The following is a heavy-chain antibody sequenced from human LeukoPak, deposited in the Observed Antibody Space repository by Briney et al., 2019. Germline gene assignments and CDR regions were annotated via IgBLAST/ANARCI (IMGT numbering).Heavy chain of an antibody. CDR1: GYTFTSYA. Sequence: ASVKVSCKASGYTFTSYAMNWVRQAPGQGFEWMGWINTNTGNPTYAQGFTGRFVFSLDTSVSTAYLQISSLKAEDTAVYYCAIRYSSSQNYYYYYYMDVWGKGTTVTVSS. J-gene: IGHJ6*03. V-gene: IGHV7-4-1*02. CDR2: INTNTGNP. CDR3: AIRYSSSQNYYYYYYMDV. D-gene: IGHD6-6*01.